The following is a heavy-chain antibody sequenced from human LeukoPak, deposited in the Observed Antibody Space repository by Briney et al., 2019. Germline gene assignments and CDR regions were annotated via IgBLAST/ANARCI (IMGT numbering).Heavy chain of an antibody. CDR3: ARSTYYYGSGSLFPFDY. V-gene: IGHV4-30-2*01. CDR1: GGSISSGGYY. D-gene: IGHD3-10*01. CDR2: IYHSGST. J-gene: IGHJ4*02. Sequence: SETLSLTCTVSGGSISSGGYYWSWIRQPLGKGLEWIGYIYHSGSTYYNPSLKSRVTISVDRSKNQFSLKLSSVTAADTAVYYCARSTYYYGSGSLFPFDYWGQGTLVTVSS.